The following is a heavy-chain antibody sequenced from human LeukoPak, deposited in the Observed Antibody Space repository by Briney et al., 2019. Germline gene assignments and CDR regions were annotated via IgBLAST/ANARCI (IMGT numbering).Heavy chain of an antibody. D-gene: IGHD5-18*01. V-gene: IGHV5-51*01. CDR1: GYSFTSYW. CDR2: IYPGDSDT. J-gene: IGHJ4*02. Sequence: GESLKISCKGSGYSFTSYWIGWVRQMPGKGLEWMGIIYPGDSDTRYSPSFQGQVTISAAKSISTAYLQWSSLKASDTAMYYCARTSRGYSYGRNFDYWGQGTLVTVSS. CDR3: ARTSRGYSYGRNFDY.